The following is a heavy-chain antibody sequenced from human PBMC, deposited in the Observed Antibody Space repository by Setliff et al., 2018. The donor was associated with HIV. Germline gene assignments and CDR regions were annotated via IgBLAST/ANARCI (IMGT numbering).Heavy chain of an antibody. Sequence: PGGSLRLSCAASGFTFSSYWMNWVRQAPGKGLEWVANIKYDGSEKYYVDSVKGRFTISRDNAKNSLYLQMNSLRAEDTALYYCAKMHTTMDPDTFDIWGQGTMVTVSS. CDR3: AKMHTTMDPDTFDI. D-gene: IGHD5-18*01. J-gene: IGHJ3*02. CDR2: IKYDGSEK. CDR1: GFTFSSYW. V-gene: IGHV3-7*03.